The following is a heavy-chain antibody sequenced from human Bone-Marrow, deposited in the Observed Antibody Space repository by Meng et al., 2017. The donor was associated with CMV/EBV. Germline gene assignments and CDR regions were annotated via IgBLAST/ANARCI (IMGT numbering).Heavy chain of an antibody. J-gene: IGHJ5*02. CDR1: GFTFSSYA. CDR3: ARDREYCSSTSCYFTPNGLDP. CDR2: ISYDGSNK. Sequence: GESLKISCAASGFTFSSYAMHWVRQAPGKGLEWVAVISYDGSNKYYADSVKGRFTISRDNSKNTLYLQMNSLRAEDTAVYYCARDREYCSSTSCYFTPNGLDPWGQGTLVTVSS. V-gene: IGHV3-30*04. D-gene: IGHD2-2*01.